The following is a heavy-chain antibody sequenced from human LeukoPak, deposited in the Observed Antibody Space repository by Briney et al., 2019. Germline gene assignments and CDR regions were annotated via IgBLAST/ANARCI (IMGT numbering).Heavy chain of an antibody. CDR1: GFTFSGYG. Sequence: GGSLRLSCAASGFTFSGYGMHWVRQAPGKGLEWVAFIRYDGSNKYYADSVKGRFTISRDNSKNTLYLQMNSLRAEDTAVYYCARERLDYYGSGSYYYYMDVWGKGTTVTISS. CDR3: ARERLDYYGSGSYYYYMDV. V-gene: IGHV3-30*02. CDR2: IRYDGSNK. D-gene: IGHD3-10*01. J-gene: IGHJ6*03.